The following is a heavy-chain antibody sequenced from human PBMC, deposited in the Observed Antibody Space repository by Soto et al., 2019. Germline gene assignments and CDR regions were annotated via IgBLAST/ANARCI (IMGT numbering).Heavy chain of an antibody. CDR1: VFTFRSFT. J-gene: IGHJ5*02. CDR3: TRDASRESRERGWLAR. CDR2: ISSNSAYI. Sequence: NPVGSLRLSCASSVFTFRSFTMNWVRHSPGKGLEWVSTISSNSAYIYYTDALRGRFTISRDNAKNSLHLQMNSLRAEDTAVYYCTRDASRESRERGWLARGGPGTQLSVSS. V-gene: IGHV3-21*01. D-gene: IGHD6-13*01.